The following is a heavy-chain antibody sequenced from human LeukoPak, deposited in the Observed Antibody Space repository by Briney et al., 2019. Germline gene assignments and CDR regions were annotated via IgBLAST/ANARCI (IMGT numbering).Heavy chain of an antibody. V-gene: IGHV1-2*02. CDR3: VQARLYSSGWYYFDY. CDR1: GYTFTGYY. Sequence: ASVKVSCKASGYTFTGYYKHWVRQAPGQGLEWMGWINPNSGGTNYAQKFQGRVTMTRDTSISTAYMELSRLRSDDTAVYYCVQARLYSSGWYYFDYWGQGTLVTVSS. J-gene: IGHJ4*02. D-gene: IGHD6-19*01. CDR2: INPNSGGT.